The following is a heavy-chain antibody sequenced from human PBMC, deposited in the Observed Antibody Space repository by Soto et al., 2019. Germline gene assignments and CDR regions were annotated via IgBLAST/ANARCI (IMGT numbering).Heavy chain of an antibody. CDR2: ISWTSGSI. Sequence: EVQLVGSGGGLVQPGRSLRLSCAASGFTFDDYAMHWVRQAPGKGLEWGSGISWTSGSIVYAGSVKGRFTISRENARNSLYLQMNSLIPEDTALYHCARAYGGKSGYFDYWGRGTLVTVSS. J-gene: IGHJ4*02. CDR3: ARAYGGKSGYFDY. CDR1: GFTFDDYA. D-gene: IGHD2-15*01. V-gene: IGHV3-9*01.